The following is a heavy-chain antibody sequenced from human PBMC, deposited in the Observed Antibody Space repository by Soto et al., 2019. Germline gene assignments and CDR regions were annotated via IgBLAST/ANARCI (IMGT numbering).Heavy chain of an antibody. CDR1: WGPFSSGA. Sequence: SPEKASSNPPWGPFSSGAISLAPQDHGQRPQWIGGVILIFGTANYAQKFQGRVTITADESTSTAYMELSSLRSEDTAVYYCARDGLGGLNYDYVWGSHRYLSLGFDYWGQGTLVTVSS. J-gene: IGHJ4*02. D-gene: IGHD3-16*02. CDR3: ARDGLGGLNYDYVWGSHRYLSLGFDY. CDR2: VILIFGTA. V-gene: IGHV1-69*01.